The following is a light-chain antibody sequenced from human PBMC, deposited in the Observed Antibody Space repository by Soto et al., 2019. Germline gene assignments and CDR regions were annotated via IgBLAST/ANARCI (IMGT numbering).Light chain of an antibody. Sequence: DIQMTQSPSSLSASVGDSVTITCRASETIIDYLNWYQQQPGEAPKLLIFSASSLHSGVPSRFPGSGSGTHFTLTISSLQPEDFATYFCQQSFSAPRTFGQGTKLQAK. CDR3: QQSFSAPRT. V-gene: IGKV1-39*01. CDR1: ETIIDY. CDR2: SAS. J-gene: IGKJ2*01.